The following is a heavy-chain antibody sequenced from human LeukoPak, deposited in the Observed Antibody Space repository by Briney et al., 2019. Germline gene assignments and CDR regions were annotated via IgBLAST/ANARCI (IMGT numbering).Heavy chain of an antibody. V-gene: IGHV4-31*03. CDR2: IYYSGST. CDR3: AREERIAVAGYFDY. D-gene: IGHD6-19*01. J-gene: IGHJ4*02. CDR1: GGSISSGGYY. Sequence: PSETLSLTCTVSGGSISSGGYYWSWIRQHPGKGLEWIGYIYYSGSTYYNPSLKSRVTISVDTSKNQFSLKLSSVTAADTAVYYCAREERIAVAGYFDYWGQGTLVTVSS.